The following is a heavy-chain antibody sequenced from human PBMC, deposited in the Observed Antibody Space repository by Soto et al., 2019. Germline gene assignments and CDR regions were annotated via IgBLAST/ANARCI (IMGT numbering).Heavy chain of an antibody. CDR3: ARSPTQLWFGSGYFDY. Sequence: GGSLRLSCAASGFTFSSYGMHWVRQAPGKGLEWVAVIWYDGSNKYYADSVKGRFTISRDNSKNTLYLQMNSLRAEDTAVYYCARSPTQLWFGSGYFDYWGQGTLVTVSS. CDR2: IWYDGSNK. D-gene: IGHD3-10*01. J-gene: IGHJ4*02. CDR1: GFTFSSYG. V-gene: IGHV3-33*01.